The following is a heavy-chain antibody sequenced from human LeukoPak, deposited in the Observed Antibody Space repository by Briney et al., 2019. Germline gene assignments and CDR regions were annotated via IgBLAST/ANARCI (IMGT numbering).Heavy chain of an antibody. CDR1: GGSISSGSYY. CDR2: IYTSGST. Sequence: SQTLSLTCTVSGGSISSGSYYWSWIRQPAGKGLEWIGRIYTSGSTNYNPSLKNRATISVDTSKNQFSLKLSSVTAADTAVYYCARHNSGYYSFWGQGTLVTVSS. J-gene: IGHJ4*02. V-gene: IGHV4-61*02. CDR3: ARHNSGYYSF. D-gene: IGHD3-22*01.